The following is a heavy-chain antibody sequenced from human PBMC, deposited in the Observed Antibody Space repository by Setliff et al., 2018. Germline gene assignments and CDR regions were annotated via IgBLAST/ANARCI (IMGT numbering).Heavy chain of an antibody. Sequence: GESLKISCKGFGYSFTHYWIAWVRQMPGKGLEWMGVVYPGDSDTRYSPSFQGQVTMSADKSFSTAFLQWSSLKASDTAIYYCARLGGDSTGYSLDYWGQGSLVTVSS. D-gene: IGHD3-9*01. V-gene: IGHV5-51*01. J-gene: IGHJ4*02. CDR3: ARLGGDSTGYSLDY. CDR2: VYPGDSDT. CDR1: GYSFTHYW.